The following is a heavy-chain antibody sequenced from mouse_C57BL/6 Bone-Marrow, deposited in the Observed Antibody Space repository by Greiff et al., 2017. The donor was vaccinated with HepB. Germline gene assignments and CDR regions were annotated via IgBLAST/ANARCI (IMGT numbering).Heavy chain of an antibody. CDR3: ARQWGRYYFDY. J-gene: IGHJ2*01. CDR2: INPSNGGT. Sequence: QVHVKQPGTELVKPGASVKLSCKASGYTFTSYWMHWVKQRPGQGLEWIGNINPSNGGTNYNEKFKSKATLTVDKSSSTAYMQLSSLTSEDSAVYYCARQWGRYYFDYWGQGTTLTVSS. V-gene: IGHV1-53*01. CDR1: GYTFTSYW.